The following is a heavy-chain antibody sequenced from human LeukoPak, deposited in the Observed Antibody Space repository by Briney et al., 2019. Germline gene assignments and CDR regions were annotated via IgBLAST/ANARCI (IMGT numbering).Heavy chain of an antibody. D-gene: IGHD6-13*01. J-gene: IGHJ3*02. CDR1: GFTFSSYA. Sequence: QPGRSLRLSCAASGFTFSSYAMHWVRQAPGKGLEWVGVISYDGSNKYYADSVKGRFTISRDNSKNTLYLQMNSLRAEDTAVYYCARGFGIAAAGDAFDIWGQGTMVTVSS. V-gene: IGHV3-30-3*01. CDR2: ISYDGSNK. CDR3: ARGFGIAAAGDAFDI.